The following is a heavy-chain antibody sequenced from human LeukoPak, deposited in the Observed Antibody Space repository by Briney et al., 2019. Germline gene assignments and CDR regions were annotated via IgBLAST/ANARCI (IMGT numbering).Heavy chain of an antibody. CDR3: ARAEGGYSYAPPHY. CDR1: GGTFSSYA. J-gene: IGHJ4*02. Sequence: ASVKVSCKASGGTFSSYAISWVRQAPGQGLEWRGGIIPIFGTANYAQKFQGRVTITADESTSTAYMELSSLRSEDTAVYYCARAEGGYSYAPPHYWGQGTLVTVSS. CDR2: IIPIFGTA. V-gene: IGHV1-69*13. D-gene: IGHD5-18*01.